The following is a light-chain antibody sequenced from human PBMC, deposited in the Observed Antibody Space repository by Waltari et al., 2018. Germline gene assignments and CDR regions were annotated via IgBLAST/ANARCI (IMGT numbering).Light chain of an antibody. J-gene: IGLJ1*01. CDR3: QVWDTSIDLSV. V-gene: IGLV3-21*04. CDR1: NIAAKN. Sequence: SYVLTQAPSVSVAPGATARITCGGNNIAAKNVHWYQQKPGQAPVLVIFYDSDRPSGIPERFSGSNSGNTATLTISRAEAGDEADYYCQVWDTSIDLSVFGTGTKVTVL. CDR2: YDS.